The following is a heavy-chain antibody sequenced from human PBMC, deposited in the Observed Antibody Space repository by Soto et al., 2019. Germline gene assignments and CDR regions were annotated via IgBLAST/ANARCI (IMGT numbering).Heavy chain of an antibody. V-gene: IGHV1-46*01. CDR1: GYTFTSYY. Sequence: GASVKVSCKASGYTFTSYYMHWVRQAPGQGLEWMGIINPSGGSTSYAQKFQGRVTMTRDTSTSTVYMELSSLRSEDTAVYYCARDLRGRGSPYYDFWSGYGSEHYGMDVWGQGTTVTVS. J-gene: IGHJ6*02. CDR3: ARDLRGRGSPYYDFWSGYGSEHYGMDV. D-gene: IGHD3-3*01. CDR2: INPSGGST.